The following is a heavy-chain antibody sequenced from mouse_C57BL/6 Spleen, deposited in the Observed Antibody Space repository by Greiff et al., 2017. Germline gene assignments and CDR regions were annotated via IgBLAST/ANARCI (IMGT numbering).Heavy chain of an antibody. CDR3: ARERVNFDY. CDR1: GYAFSCYW. Sequence: VQLQQSGAELVKPGASVKISCKASGYAFSCYWMNWVKQRPGKGLEWIGQIYPGDGDTNYNGKFKGKATLTADKSSSTAYMQLSSLTSEDSAVYFCARERVNFDYWGQGTTLTVSS. D-gene: IGHD2-13*01. CDR2: IYPGDGDT. J-gene: IGHJ2*01. V-gene: IGHV1-80*01.